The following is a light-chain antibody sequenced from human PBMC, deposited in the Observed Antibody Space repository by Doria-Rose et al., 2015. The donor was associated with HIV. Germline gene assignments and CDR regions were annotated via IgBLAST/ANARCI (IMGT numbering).Light chain of an antibody. CDR1: QDIRNY. CDR3: QQYYSYPPT. CDR2: AAS. V-gene: IGKV1-8*01. J-gene: IGKJ1*01. Sequence: AIRMTQSPSSLSAPTGDRVTITCRASQDIRNYLAWYQQKPGKAPKLLIYAASTLQSGVPSRFSGSGSGTDFTLTISYLQSEDFATYYCQQYYSYPPTFGQGTKVEVK.